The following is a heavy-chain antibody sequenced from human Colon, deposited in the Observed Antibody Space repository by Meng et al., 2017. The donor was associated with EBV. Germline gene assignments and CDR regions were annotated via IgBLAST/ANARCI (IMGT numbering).Heavy chain of an antibody. CDR3: ARVRVIPAAVGFDY. V-gene: IGHV4-4*02. D-gene: IGHD2-2*01. J-gene: IGHJ4*02. Sequence: QRLLQESGPGRVEPSGTLSLTCAVSGGSISTSAWWSWVRQHPGKGLEWIGEIYRGGGTNYNPSFKSRVTISVDTSNNHFSLKLSYVTAADTAVYYCARVRVIPAAVGFDYWGQGTLVTVSS. CDR2: IYRGGGT. CDR1: GGSISTSAW.